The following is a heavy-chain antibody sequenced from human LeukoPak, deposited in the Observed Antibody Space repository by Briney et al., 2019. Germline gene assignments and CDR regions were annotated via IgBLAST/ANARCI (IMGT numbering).Heavy chain of an antibody. CDR2: IYYSGST. D-gene: IGHD1-14*01. CDR3: ARGQNTGGNDAFDI. CDR1: GGSFSGYY. J-gene: IGHJ3*02. Sequence: SETLSLTCAVYGGSFSGYYWSWIRQPPGKGLEWIGYIYYSGSTNYNPSPKSRVTISVDPSKNQFSLKLSSVTAADTAVYYCARGQNTGGNDAFDIWGQGTMVTVSS. V-gene: IGHV4-59*01.